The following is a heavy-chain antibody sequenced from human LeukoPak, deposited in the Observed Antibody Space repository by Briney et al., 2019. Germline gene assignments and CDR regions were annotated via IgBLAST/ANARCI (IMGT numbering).Heavy chain of an antibody. Sequence: SETLSLTCAVYGGSFSGYYWSWIRQPPGKGLEWIGEINHSGSTNYNPSLKSRVTISVDTSRNQFSLKLSSVTAADTAVYYCARDMGDSGARDRAFDIWGQGTMVTVSS. V-gene: IGHV4-34*01. CDR1: GGSFSGYY. CDR3: ARDMGDSGARDRAFDI. D-gene: IGHD5-12*01. J-gene: IGHJ3*02. CDR2: INHSGST.